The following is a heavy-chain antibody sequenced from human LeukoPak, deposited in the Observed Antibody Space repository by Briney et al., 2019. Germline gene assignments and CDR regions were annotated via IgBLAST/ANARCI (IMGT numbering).Heavy chain of an antibody. CDR2: IIPIFGTA. D-gene: IGHD6-19*01. J-gene: IGHJ5*02. V-gene: IGHV1-69*13. CDR3: AREGDLAVAGMIFLNWFDH. Sequence: SVKVSCKASGGTFSSYAISWVRQAPGQGLEWMGGIIPIFGTANYAQKFQGRVTITADESTSTAYMELSSLRSEDTAVYYCAREGDLAVAGMIFLNWFDHWGQGTLVTVSS. CDR1: GGTFSSYA.